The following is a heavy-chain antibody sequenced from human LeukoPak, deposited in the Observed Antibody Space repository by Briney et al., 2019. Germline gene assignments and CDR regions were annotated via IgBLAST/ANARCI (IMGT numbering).Heavy chain of an antibody. CDR3: ARAIGGIFGVVPVDY. Sequence: ASVKVSCKASGYTFTSYGISWVRQAPGQGLEWMGWISAYNGNTNYAQKLQGRVTMTTDTSTSTAYMELRSPRSDDTAVYYCARAIGGIFGVVPVDYWGQGTLVTVSS. V-gene: IGHV1-18*01. J-gene: IGHJ4*02. CDR2: ISAYNGNT. CDR1: GYTFTSYG. D-gene: IGHD3-3*01.